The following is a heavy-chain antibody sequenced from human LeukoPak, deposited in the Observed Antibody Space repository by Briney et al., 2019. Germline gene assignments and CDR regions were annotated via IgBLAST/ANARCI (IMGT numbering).Heavy chain of an antibody. J-gene: IGHJ6*03. V-gene: IGHV1-69*05. D-gene: IGHD6-13*01. CDR1: GGTXXSYA. CDR3: ALRSSSWATYYYYYMDV. Sequence: GGTXXSYAXXXXXQXXXXXXXXXXXXXXIFGTANYAQKFQGRVTITTDESTSTAYMELSSLRSEDTAVYYCALRSSSWATYYYYYMDVWGKGTTVTVSS. CDR2: XXXIFGTA.